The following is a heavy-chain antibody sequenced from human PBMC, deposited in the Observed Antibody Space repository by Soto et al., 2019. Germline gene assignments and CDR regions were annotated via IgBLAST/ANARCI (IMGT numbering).Heavy chain of an antibody. Sequence: EVQLLESGENLVQPGGALRLSCAASGFTFSSYAMNWVRQPPGKGLAWVSTISGSGGGAYYADSVKGRFTISRDNSKNTLYLQMNSLRAEDTAIYYCAKEGASSWYFFEYWGQGTLVTVSS. CDR2: ISGSGGGA. CDR3: AKEGASSWYFFEY. D-gene: IGHD6-13*01. CDR1: GFTFSSYA. V-gene: IGHV3-23*01. J-gene: IGHJ4*02.